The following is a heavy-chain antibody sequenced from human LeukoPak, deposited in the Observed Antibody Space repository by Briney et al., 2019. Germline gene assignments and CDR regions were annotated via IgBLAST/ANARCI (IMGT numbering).Heavy chain of an antibody. Sequence: GGSLRLSCAASGFTFSSYAMHWVRPAPGKGLEWVAVISYDGSNKYYADSVKGRFTISRDNSKNTLYLQMNSLRAEDTAVYYCARARVAAKSGYMDVWGTGTTVTISS. CDR2: ISYDGSNK. CDR3: ARARVAAKSGYMDV. CDR1: GFTFSSYA. D-gene: IGHD2-15*01. J-gene: IGHJ6*03. V-gene: IGHV3-30*04.